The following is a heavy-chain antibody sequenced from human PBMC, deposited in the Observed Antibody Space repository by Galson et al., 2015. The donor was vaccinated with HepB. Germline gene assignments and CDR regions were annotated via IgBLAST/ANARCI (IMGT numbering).Heavy chain of an antibody. CDR1: GGSISSGSYY. CDR2: IYTSGST. D-gene: IGHD2-2*01. J-gene: IGHJ5*02. V-gene: IGHV4-61*02. CDR3: ARNNQLLLNWFDP. Sequence: TLSLTCTVSGGSISSGSYYWSWIRQPAGKGLEWIGRIYTSGSTNYNPSLKSRVTMSVDTSKNQFSLKLSSVTAADTAVYYCARNNQLLLNWFDPWGQGTLVTVSS.